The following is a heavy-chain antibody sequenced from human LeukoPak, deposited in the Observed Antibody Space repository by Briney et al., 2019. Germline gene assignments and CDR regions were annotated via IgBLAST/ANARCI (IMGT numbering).Heavy chain of an antibody. J-gene: IGHJ4*02. CDR3: ARYGSGTSYITNYFDY. CDR2: ISSDSRTI. V-gene: IGHV3-48*02. D-gene: IGHD3-10*01. Sequence: GASLRLSCAAAGFTFSSYSMNWGRQAPGKGVEWVSYISSDSRTIYYADSVKGRFTISRDNAKNSLYLQMKSLRDEDTAVYYCARYGSGTSYITNYFDYWGQGTLVTVSS. CDR1: GFTFSSYS.